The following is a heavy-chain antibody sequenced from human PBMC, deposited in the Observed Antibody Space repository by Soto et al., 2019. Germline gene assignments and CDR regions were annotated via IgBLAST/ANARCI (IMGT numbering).Heavy chain of an antibody. D-gene: IGHD3-16*01. CDR2: IYYSGST. Sequence: QVQLQESGPGLVKPSETLSLTCTVSGGSISSYYWSWIRQPPGKGLEWIGYIYYSGSTNYNPSLKSRVTISVDTSKNQFSLKLSSVTAADTAVYYCARPYGDYPSYGPWYFDLWGRGTLVTVSS. J-gene: IGHJ2*01. CDR1: GGSISSYY. CDR3: ARPYGDYPSYGPWYFDL. V-gene: IGHV4-59*08.